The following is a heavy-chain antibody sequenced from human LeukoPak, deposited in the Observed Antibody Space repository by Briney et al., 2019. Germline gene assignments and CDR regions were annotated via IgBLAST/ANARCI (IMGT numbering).Heavy chain of an antibody. CDR3: VKWHSSTSWATLGYFDY. J-gene: IGHJ4*02. CDR2: ISSNGGST. Sequence: GGPLTLPCTASGYPFSSHAIHWVRQAPGKGLEYVSAISSNGGSTYYADSVKGRFTISRDNSKNTLYHQISSLRAEDTAVDYCVKWHSSTSWATLGYFDYWGQGTLVTVSS. V-gene: IGHV3-64D*06. CDR1: GYPFSSHA. D-gene: IGHD2-2*01.